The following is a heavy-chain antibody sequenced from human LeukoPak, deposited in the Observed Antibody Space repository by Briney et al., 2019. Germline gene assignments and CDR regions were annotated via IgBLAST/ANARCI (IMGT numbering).Heavy chain of an antibody. Sequence: GGSLRLSCAASGFTFSIYSMNWVRQAPGKGLEWVSYISSSSSSIYYADSVKGRFTISRDNAKNSLYLQMNSLRDEDTAVYYCARSVSIAAAGSFDYWGQGTLVTVSS. CDR2: ISSSSSSI. CDR3: ARSVSIAAAGSFDY. D-gene: IGHD6-13*01. V-gene: IGHV3-48*02. CDR1: GFTFSIYS. J-gene: IGHJ4*02.